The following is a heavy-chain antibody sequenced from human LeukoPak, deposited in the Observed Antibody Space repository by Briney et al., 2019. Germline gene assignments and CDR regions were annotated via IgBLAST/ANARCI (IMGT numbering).Heavy chain of an antibody. J-gene: IGHJ5*01. CDR3: ARTSLTYTSSSPFDS. Sequence: GESLKISCKCSGYSFSTYWIGWVRQMSGKGLEWMGIIYPGDSDTRYSPSFQGQVTISADKSISTAYLQWTSLKASDTAMYYCARTSLTYTSSSPFDSWGQGTLVTVSS. V-gene: IGHV5-51*01. CDR2: IYPGDSDT. D-gene: IGHD6-6*01. CDR1: GYSFSTYW.